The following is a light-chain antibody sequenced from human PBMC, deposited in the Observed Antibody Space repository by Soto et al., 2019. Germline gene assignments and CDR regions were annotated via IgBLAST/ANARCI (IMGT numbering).Light chain of an antibody. CDR1: RSDVGAYNY. V-gene: IGLV2-14*01. J-gene: IGLJ1*01. CDR3: SSFTSRFTFV. Sequence: QSALTQPASVSGSPGQSIAISCTGTRSDVGAYNYVSWYQQHPGKAPKLMISEVTNRPSGVSDRFSGSKSGNTASLTNSGLQAEDEADYYCSSFTSRFTFVFGTGTKVTVL. CDR2: EVT.